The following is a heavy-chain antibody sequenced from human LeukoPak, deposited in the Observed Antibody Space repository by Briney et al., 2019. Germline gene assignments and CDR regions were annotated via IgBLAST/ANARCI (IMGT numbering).Heavy chain of an antibody. CDR2: ISGSGGST. Sequence: PGGTLRLSCAASGFTFSSYGMSWVRQAPGKGLEWVSAISGSGGSTYYADSVKGRFTISRDNSKNTLYLQMNSLRAEDTAVYYCAREQSAAAGDSPYYFDYWGQGTLVTVSS. V-gene: IGHV3-23*01. D-gene: IGHD6-13*01. J-gene: IGHJ4*02. CDR3: AREQSAAAGDSPYYFDY. CDR1: GFTFSSYG.